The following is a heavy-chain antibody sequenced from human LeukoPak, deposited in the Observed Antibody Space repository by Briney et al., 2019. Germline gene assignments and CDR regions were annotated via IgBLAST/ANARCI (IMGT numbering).Heavy chain of an antibody. CDR1: GYTFTGYY. J-gene: IGHJ4*02. CDR2: INPNSGGT. V-gene: IGHV1-2*02. D-gene: IGHD6-19*01. CDR3: ARDLYSSGLDY. Sequence: ASVKVSCKASGYTFTGYYMHWVRQAPGQGLEWMGWINPNSGGTNHAQKFQGRVTMTRDTSISTAYMELSRLRSDDTAVYYCARDLYSSGLDYWGQGTLVTVSS.